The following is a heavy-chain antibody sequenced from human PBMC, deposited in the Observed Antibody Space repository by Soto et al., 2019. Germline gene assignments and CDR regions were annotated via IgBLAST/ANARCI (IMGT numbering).Heavy chain of an antibody. J-gene: IGHJ6*03. CDR3: ARGGYGDSAEHDYYYMDV. V-gene: IGHV3-13*01. CDR2: IGTAGDT. CDR1: GFTFSSYD. Sequence: EVQLVESGGGLVQPGGSLRLSCAASGFTFSSYDMHWVRQATGKGLEWVSAIGTAGDTYYPGSVKGRFTISRENAKNSLYLQMNSLRAGDTAVYYCARGGYGDSAEHDYYYMDVWGKGTTVTVSS. D-gene: IGHD4-17*01.